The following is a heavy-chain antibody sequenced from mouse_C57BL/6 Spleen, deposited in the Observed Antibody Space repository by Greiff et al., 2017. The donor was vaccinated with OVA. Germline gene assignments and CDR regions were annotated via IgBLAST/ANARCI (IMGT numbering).Heavy chain of an antibody. CDR2: IWSGGST. Sequence: QVQLKESGPGLVQPSQSLSITCTVSGFSLTSYGVHWVRQSPGKGLEWLGVIWSGGSTDYNAAFISRLSISKDNSKSQVFFKMNSLQADDTAIYYCARKEAYDGYPYAMDYWGQGTSVTVSS. CDR1: GFSLTSYG. D-gene: IGHD2-3*01. J-gene: IGHJ4*01. CDR3: ARKEAYDGYPYAMDY. V-gene: IGHV2-2*01.